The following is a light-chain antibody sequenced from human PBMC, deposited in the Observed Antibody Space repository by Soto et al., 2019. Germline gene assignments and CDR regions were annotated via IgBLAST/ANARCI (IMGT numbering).Light chain of an antibody. CDR3: QQYNNWPPDRT. Sequence: EIVMTQSPATLSVSPGERATLSCRASQSVSSNLAWYQQKPGQASRLLIYGASTRATGIPARCSGSGSGTEFTLTISSLQSEDFAIFFCQQYNNWPPDRTFGQGTKVEIK. CDR2: GAS. J-gene: IGKJ1*01. CDR1: QSVSSN. V-gene: IGKV3-15*01.